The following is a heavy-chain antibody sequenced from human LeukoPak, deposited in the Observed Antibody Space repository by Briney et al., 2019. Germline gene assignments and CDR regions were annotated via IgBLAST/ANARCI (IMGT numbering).Heavy chain of an antibody. D-gene: IGHD5-24*01. CDR3: AREGNLEMASIHNFDI. CDR2: TYNRSKWYN. V-gene: IGHV6-1*01. CDR1: GDSVSSNSAA. Sequence: SQTLSLTCAISGDSVSSNSAAWNWIRQSPSRGLEWLGRTYNRSKWYNDYAVSVKSRISINPDTSKNQFSLQLNSVTPEDTAVYYCAREGNLEMASIHNFDIWGQGTMVTVSS. J-gene: IGHJ3*02.